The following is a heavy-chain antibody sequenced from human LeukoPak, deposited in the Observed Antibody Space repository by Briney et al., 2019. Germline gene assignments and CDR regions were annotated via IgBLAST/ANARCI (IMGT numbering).Heavy chain of an antibody. D-gene: IGHD6-13*01. J-gene: IGHJ4*02. CDR3: TLTDSSSWYLY. CDR2: INWNGGST. V-gene: IGHV3-20*04. CDR1: GFTFDNYG. Sequence: GGSLRLSCAASGFTFDNYGMSWVRQAPGKGLEWVSGINWNGGSTGYADSVKGRFTISRDNAKNSLYLQMNSLRAEDTALYYCTLTDSSSWYLYWGQGTLVTVSS.